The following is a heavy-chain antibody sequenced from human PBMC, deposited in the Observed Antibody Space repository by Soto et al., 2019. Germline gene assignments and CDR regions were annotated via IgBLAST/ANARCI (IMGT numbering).Heavy chain of an antibody. CDR1: GFTFSSYG. D-gene: IGHD6-6*01. CDR3: AKARIAARLVTHYYYYGMDV. CDR2: ISYDGSNK. V-gene: IGHV3-30*18. J-gene: IGHJ6*02. Sequence: LSLTCAASGFTFSSYGMHWVRQAPGKGLEWVAVISYDGSNKYYADSVKGRFTISRDNSKNTLYLQMNSLRAEDTAVYYCAKARIAARLVTHYYYYGMDVWGQGTTVTVSS.